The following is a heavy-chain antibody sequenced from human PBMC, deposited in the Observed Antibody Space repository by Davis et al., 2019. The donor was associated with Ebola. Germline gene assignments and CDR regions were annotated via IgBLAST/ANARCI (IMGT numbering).Heavy chain of an antibody. Sequence: PGGSLRLSCAASGFTFSDHHMSWIRRAPGKGLEWVSTSSGDNNVYYADSVKGRFTISRDNAKNSLYLQMNSLRAEDTAVYYCAKRATVKVAGANYYNAMDVWGKGTTVTVSS. D-gene: IGHD6-19*01. CDR3: AKRATVKVAGANYYNAMDV. CDR2: SSGDNNV. V-gene: IGHV3-11*01. J-gene: IGHJ6*04. CDR1: GFTFSDHH.